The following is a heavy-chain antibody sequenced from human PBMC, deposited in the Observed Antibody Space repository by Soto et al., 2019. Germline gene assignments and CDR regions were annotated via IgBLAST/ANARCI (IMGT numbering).Heavy chain of an antibody. V-gene: IGHV4-31*03. Sequence: QVQLQESGPGLVKPSQTLSLTCTVSGGSISSGGYYWSWIRQHPGKGLEWIGYIYYSGSTYYNPSLKSRVTISVDTSKNQFSLKLSSVTAAYTAVYYCARGTWVEGLLDYWGQGTLVTVSS. CDR3: ARGTWVEGLLDY. CDR1: GGSISSGGYY. CDR2: IYYSGST. J-gene: IGHJ4*02. D-gene: IGHD1-26*01.